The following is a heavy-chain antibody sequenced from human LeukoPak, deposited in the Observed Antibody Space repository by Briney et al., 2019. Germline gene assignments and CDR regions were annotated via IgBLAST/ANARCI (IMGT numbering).Heavy chain of an antibody. CDR1: EFTFSSNW. CDR2: IKSVGSEK. Sequence: GGSLRLSCVVSEFTFSSNWMNWVRLAPGKWLEWVANIKSVGSEKYYADSGKGRFSISRDNAKNSLYLQMHSLKAEDTAVYYCASGSGWRQLYWGQGTLVTVSP. CDR3: ASGSGWRQLY. D-gene: IGHD5-24*01. J-gene: IGHJ4*02. V-gene: IGHV3-7*01.